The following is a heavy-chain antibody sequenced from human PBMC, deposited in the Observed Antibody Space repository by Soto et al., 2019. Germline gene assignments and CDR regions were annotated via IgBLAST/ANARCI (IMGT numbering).Heavy chain of an antibody. CDR2: ISAYNGNT. D-gene: IGHD6-13*01. CDR1: GYTFTSYG. V-gene: IGHV1-18*01. J-gene: IGHJ5*02. CDR3: ATYSSSWYWFDP. Sequence: ASVKVSCKASGYTFTSYGISWVRQAPGQGLEWMGWISAYNGNTNYAQKLQGRVTMTTDTSTSTAYMELRSLRSDDTAVYYCATYSSSWYWFDPWGQGTXVTVSS.